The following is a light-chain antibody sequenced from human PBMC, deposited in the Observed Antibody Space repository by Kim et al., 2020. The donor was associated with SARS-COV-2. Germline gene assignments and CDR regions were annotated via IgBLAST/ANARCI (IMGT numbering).Light chain of an antibody. V-gene: IGKV1-39*01. Sequence: DIQMTQSPPSLSASVGDRVTISCRASQNINSYLNWYQQKPGKAPAVLVYAASSLQSGVPSRFSGGGSGTDFTLTISSLQPEDFATYFCQQSYNIPRTFGQGTKVDIK. CDR1: QNINSY. CDR3: QQSYNIPRT. J-gene: IGKJ1*01. CDR2: AAS.